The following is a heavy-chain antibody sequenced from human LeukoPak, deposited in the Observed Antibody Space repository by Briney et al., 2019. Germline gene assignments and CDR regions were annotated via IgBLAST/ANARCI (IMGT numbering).Heavy chain of an antibody. CDR1: GGSISSSNW. CDR3: ARTPRKSPNYSSTSCHSRWYFDY. Sequence: SGTLSLTCAVSGGSISSSNWWSWVRQPPGKGLEWIGEIYHSGSTNYNPSLKSRVTISVDKSKNQFSLKLSSVTAADTAVYYCARTPRKSPNYSSTSCHSRWYFDYWGQGTLVTVSS. V-gene: IGHV4-4*02. CDR2: IYHSGST. J-gene: IGHJ4*02. D-gene: IGHD2-2*01.